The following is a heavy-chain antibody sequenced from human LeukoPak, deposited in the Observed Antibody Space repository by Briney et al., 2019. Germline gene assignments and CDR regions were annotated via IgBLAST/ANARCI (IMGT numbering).Heavy chain of an antibody. CDR1: GGTFSSYA. V-gene: IGHV1-69*13. Sequence: SVKVSCKASGGTFSSYAISWVRQAPGQGLEWMGGIIPIFGTANYAQKFQGRVTIAADESTSTAYMELSSLRSEDTAVYYCARVGLRLTTYFDYWGQGTLVTVSS. CDR3: ARVGLRLTTYFDY. D-gene: IGHD5-12*01. J-gene: IGHJ4*02. CDR2: IIPIFGTA.